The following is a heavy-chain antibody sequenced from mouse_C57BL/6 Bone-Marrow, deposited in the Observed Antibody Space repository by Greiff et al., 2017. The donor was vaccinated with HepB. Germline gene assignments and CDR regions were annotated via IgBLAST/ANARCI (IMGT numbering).Heavy chain of an antibody. Sequence: EVQLQQSVAELVRPGASVKLSCTASGFNIKNTYMHWVKQRPEQGLEWIGRIDPANGNTKYAPKFQGKATITADTSSNTAYLHLTSLTSEDTSIYYCARYSNYVWYFDVWGTGTTVTVSS. CDR3: ARYSNYVWYFDV. CDR1: GFNIKNTY. D-gene: IGHD2-5*01. V-gene: IGHV14-3*01. CDR2: IDPANGNT. J-gene: IGHJ1*03.